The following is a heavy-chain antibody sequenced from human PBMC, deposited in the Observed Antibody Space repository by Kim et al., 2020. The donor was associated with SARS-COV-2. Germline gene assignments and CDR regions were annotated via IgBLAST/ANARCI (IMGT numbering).Heavy chain of an antibody. CDR2: VNVDMTTI. J-gene: IGHJ5*01. CDR3: ARSHYSTMLDS. Sequence: GGSLRLSCTASGFTFTTYWMHWVRQAPGKGLVWVSRVNVDMTTINYAESVEGRFTVSRDNAKNTLYLQMDSLRDEDTAVYYCARSHYSTMLDSWGQGTL. V-gene: IGHV3-74*01. CDR1: GFTFTTYW. D-gene: IGHD4-4*01.